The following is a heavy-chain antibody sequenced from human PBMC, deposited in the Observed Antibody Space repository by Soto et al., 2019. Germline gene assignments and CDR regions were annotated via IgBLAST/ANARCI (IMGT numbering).Heavy chain of an antibody. CDR2: IFSSGST. Sequence: SETLSLTCTVSGGSITDYSWVWIRQPAGKGLEWIGRIFSSGSTNYNPSLKGRITMSLDTSKNQFSLKLNSAIATDTAVYFCARDQGVVVTADNWFDPWGQGILVTVSS. V-gene: IGHV4-4*07. D-gene: IGHD2-21*02. J-gene: IGHJ5*02. CDR1: GGSITDYS. CDR3: ARDQGVVVTADNWFDP.